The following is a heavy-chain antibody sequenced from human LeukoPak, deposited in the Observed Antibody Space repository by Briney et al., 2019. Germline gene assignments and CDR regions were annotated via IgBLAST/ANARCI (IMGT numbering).Heavy chain of an antibody. CDR2: INPTSGGT. Sequence: ASVKVSCKASGYTFTRYNMHWVRQAPGQGLEWMGWINPTSGGTNYAHKFQGRVTMASDTSISTAYMEVSRLRSDDTAVYYCARAPELWFGESFANREINWFDPWGQGTLVTVSS. V-gene: IGHV1-2*02. CDR3: ARAPELWFGESFANREINWFDP. CDR1: GYTFTRYN. D-gene: IGHD3-10*01. J-gene: IGHJ5*02.